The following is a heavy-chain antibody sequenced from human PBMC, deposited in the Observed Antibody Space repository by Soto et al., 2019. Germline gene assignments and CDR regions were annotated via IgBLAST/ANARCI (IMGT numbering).Heavy chain of an antibody. CDR2: IGAYNGNT. V-gene: IGHV1-18*01. J-gene: IGHJ4*02. CDR1: CYTFTSYG. CDR3: ATSPSGWYLTLYY. Sequence: SVKVSFKASCYTFTSYGISWVRQAPGQGLEWMGWIGAYNGNTNYAQKRQGRVTMTTDTSTSTAYMELRSLRSDDTAVYYCATSPSGWYLTLYYWGQGTLVTVSS. D-gene: IGHD6-19*01.